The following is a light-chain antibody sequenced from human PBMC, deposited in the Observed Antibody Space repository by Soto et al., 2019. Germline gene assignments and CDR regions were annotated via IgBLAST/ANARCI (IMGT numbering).Light chain of an antibody. CDR3: SSYTSSSTLYV. Sequence: QSALTQPASVSGSPGQSIAISCTGTTSDVGDYNLVSWYQQHPGKAPKLMIYDVSSRPSGISNRFSGSKSGNTASLTISGLQAEDEAAYYCSSYTSSSTLYVFGTGTKLTVL. CDR2: DVS. CDR1: TSDVGDYNL. J-gene: IGLJ1*01. V-gene: IGLV2-14*01.